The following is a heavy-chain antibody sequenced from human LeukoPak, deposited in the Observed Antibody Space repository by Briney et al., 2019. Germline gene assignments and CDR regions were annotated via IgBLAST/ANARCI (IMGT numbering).Heavy chain of an antibody. J-gene: IGHJ5*02. CDR3: ARHFGSGSPPGGS. CDR2: TYASGTT. D-gene: IGHD3-10*01. Sequence: SETLSLTCTVSSGSISSYYWSWIRQGPGKGLEWIGYTYASGTTNYNPTSYNPSLKSRVTISVDTSKNQFSLKLSSVTVADTAVYYCARHFGSGSPPGGSWGQGTLVTVSS. V-gene: IGHV4-59*08. CDR1: SGSISSYY.